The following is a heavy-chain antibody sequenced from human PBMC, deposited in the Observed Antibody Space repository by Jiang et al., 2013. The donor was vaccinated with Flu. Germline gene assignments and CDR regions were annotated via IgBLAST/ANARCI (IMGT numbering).Heavy chain of an antibody. CDR1: EFTVSSNY. CDR2: IYSGGST. Sequence: SSCSLSEFTVSSNYMSWVRPGSRKGLEWVSVIYSGGSTYYADSVKGRFTISRDNSKNTLYLQMNSLRAEDTAVYYCAREGQGAFDIWGQGTMVTVSS. CDR3: AREGQGAFDI. J-gene: IGHJ3*02. V-gene: IGHV3-66*01.